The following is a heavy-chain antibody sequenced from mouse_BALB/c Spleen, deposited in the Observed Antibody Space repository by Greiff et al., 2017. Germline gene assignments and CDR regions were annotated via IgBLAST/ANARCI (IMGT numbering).Heavy chain of an antibody. CDR1: GFAFSSYD. D-gene: IGHD1-1*01. CDR3: ARQNPPYYYGSSSYWYFDV. V-gene: IGHV5-12-1*01. CDR2: ISSGGGST. Sequence: EVKVVESGGGLVKPGGSLKLSCAASGFAFSSYDMSWVRQTPEKRLEWVAYISSGGGSTYYPDTVKGRFTISRDNAKNTLYLQMSSLKSEDTAMYYCARQNPPYYYGSSSYWYFDVWGAGTTVTVSS. J-gene: IGHJ1*01.